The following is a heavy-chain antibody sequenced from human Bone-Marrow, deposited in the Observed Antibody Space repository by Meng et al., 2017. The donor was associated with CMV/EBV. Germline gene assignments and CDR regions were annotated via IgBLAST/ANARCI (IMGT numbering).Heavy chain of an antibody. V-gene: IGHV6-1*01. J-gene: IGHJ5*02. Sequence: RHISTWNWIRQSPSRGLEWLGWTYYRSKWYNDYAVSAKSRITINPDTSKNQFSLQLHSVTPEDTAVYYCARSYCGGDCYSRWWFDPWGQGTLVTVSS. CDR3: ARSYCGGDCYSRWWFDP. CDR2: TYYRSKWYN. D-gene: IGHD2-21*01. CDR1: RHIST.